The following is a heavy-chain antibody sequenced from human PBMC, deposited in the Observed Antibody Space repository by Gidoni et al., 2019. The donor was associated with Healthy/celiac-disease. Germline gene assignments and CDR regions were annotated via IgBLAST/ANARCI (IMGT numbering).Heavy chain of an antibody. CDR1: GGSIRSGGYY. CDR2: IYYSGST. D-gene: IGHD1-26*01. V-gene: IGHV4-31*03. CDR3: ARSVEWELPYFDY. Sequence: QVQLQESGPGLVKPSQTLSLTCTVSGGSIRSGGYYWSWIRQHPGKGLEWIGYIYYSGSTYYNPSLKSRVTISVDTSKNQFSLKLSSVTAADTAVYYCARSVEWELPYFDYWGQGTLVTVSS. J-gene: IGHJ4*02.